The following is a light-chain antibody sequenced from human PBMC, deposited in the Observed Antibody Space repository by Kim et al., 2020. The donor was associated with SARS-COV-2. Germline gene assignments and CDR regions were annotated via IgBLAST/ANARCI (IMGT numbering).Light chain of an antibody. J-gene: IGKJ2*01. Sequence: DIRMTQSPSSLSASVGDRVTITCRASQSISTYLNWYQQKPGKAPKLLIYATSSLPSGVPSRFGGSGFGTDFTLTISSLQPEDFATYHCQQSHSNPYTFGQGTKLEI. CDR2: ATS. CDR1: QSISTY. CDR3: QQSHSNPYT. V-gene: IGKV1-39*01.